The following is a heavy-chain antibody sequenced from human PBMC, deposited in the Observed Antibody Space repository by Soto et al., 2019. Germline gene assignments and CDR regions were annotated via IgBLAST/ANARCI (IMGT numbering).Heavy chain of an antibody. CDR3: ARGIGAAAGVPFDY. D-gene: IGHD6-13*01. J-gene: IGHJ4*02. CDR2: INHSGST. Sequence: ETLSLTCAVYGGSFSGYYWSWIRQPPGKGLEWVGEINHSGSTNYNPSLKSRVTISVDTSKNQFSLKLSSVTAADTAVYYCARGIGAAAGVPFDYWGQGTLVTVSS. CDR1: GGSFSGYY. V-gene: IGHV4-34*01.